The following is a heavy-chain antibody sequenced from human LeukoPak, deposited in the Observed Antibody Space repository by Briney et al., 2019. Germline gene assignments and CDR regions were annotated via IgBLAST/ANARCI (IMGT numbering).Heavy chain of an antibody. D-gene: IGHD3-10*01. CDR1: GGSISSYY. Sequence: PSETLSLTCTVSGGSISSYYWSWIRQPPGKGLEWIGYIYYSGSTNYNPSLKSQVTISVDTSKNQFSLKLSSVTAADTAVYYCAREVQEWFGNTIDYWGQGTLVTVSS. J-gene: IGHJ4*02. V-gene: IGHV4-59*01. CDR2: IYYSGST. CDR3: AREVQEWFGNTIDY.